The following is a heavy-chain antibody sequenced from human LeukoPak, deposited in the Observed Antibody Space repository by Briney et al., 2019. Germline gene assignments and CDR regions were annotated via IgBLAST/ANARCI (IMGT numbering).Heavy chain of an antibody. J-gene: IGHJ4*02. Sequence: GRSLRLSCAASGFTVSSNYMSWVRQAPGKGLEWVSVIYSGGSTYYADSVKGRFTISRDNSKNTLYLQMNSLRAEDTAVYYCARDYESYDSSGYRGPSDYWGQGTLVTVSS. V-gene: IGHV3-53*01. CDR1: GFTVSSNY. CDR2: IYSGGST. D-gene: IGHD3-22*01. CDR3: ARDYESYDSSGYRGPSDY.